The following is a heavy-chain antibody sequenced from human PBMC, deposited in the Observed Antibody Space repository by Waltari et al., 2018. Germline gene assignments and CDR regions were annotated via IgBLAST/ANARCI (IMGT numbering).Heavy chain of an antibody. CDR3: ARDPNSSGYPTYFDY. CDR1: GFTLNSYG. CDR2: IRYDGSNK. Sequence: QVQLVESGGGVVQPRGSLRLSCAASGFTLNSYGMHWVRQAPGKGLEWVAFIRYDGSNKYYVDSVKGRFPISRDNSKNTLHLQMNSLSEEDTAVYYCARDPNSSGYPTYFDYWGQGTLVTVSS. V-gene: IGHV3-30*02. D-gene: IGHD3-22*01. J-gene: IGHJ4*02.